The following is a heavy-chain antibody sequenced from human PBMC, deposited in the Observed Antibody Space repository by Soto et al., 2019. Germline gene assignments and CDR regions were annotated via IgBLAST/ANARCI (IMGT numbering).Heavy chain of an antibody. CDR2: IKSKTDGGTT. CDR3: TTESPSVVAHDSGYYYYYYMDV. CDR1: GFTFSNAW. J-gene: IGHJ6*03. D-gene: IGHD2-15*01. Sequence: GGSLRLSCAASGFTFSNAWMSWVRQAPGKGLEWVGRIKSKTDGGTTDYAAPVKGRFTISREDSKNTLYLQMNSLKTEDTAVYYCTTESPSVVAHDSGYYYYYYMDVWGKGTTVTVSS. V-gene: IGHV3-15*01.